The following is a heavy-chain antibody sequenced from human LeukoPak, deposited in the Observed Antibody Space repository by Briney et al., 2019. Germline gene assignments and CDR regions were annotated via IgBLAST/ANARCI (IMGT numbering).Heavy chain of an antibody. CDR1: GFAVSNNY. Sequence: PGGSLRLSCAASGFAVSNNYMSWVRQAPGKGLEWVSIIYGGGSTYYADSVNGRFTISRHNSKNTLLLQMNSLRTEDTAVYYCARAYDSSGYWPEYFHHWGQGTLVTVSS. CDR2: IYGGGST. J-gene: IGHJ1*01. CDR3: ARAYDSSGYWPEYFHH. D-gene: IGHD3-22*01. V-gene: IGHV3-53*04.